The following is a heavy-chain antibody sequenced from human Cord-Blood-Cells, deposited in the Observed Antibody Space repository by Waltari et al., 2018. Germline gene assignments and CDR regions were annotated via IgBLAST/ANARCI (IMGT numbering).Heavy chain of an antibody. CDR3: ARLGTSDAFDI. CDR2: IYYSGST. Sequence: QLQLQESGPGLVKPSETLSLTCTVSGGSIISSSYYWAWIRQPPRKGLEWIWSIYYSGSTSYNPSLKSRVTISGDTSKNQFSRKLSSVTAADTAVYYCARLGTSDAFDIWGQGTMVTVSS. CDR1: GGSIISSSYY. D-gene: IGHD7-27*01. J-gene: IGHJ3*02. V-gene: IGHV4-39*01.